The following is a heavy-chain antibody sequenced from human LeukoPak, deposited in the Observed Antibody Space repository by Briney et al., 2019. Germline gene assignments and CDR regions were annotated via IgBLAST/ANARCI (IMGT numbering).Heavy chain of an antibody. V-gene: IGHV4-59*01. D-gene: IGHD5-18*01. Sequence: SETLSLTCTVSGGSISSYYWSWIRQPPGKGLEWIGYIYYSGSTNYNPSLKSRVTISVDTSKNQFSLKLSSVTAADTAVYYCARGRGYSYGYGGPYYYYMDVWGKGTTVTVSS. CDR3: ARGRGYSYGYGGPYYYYMDV. CDR2: IYYSGST. J-gene: IGHJ6*03. CDR1: GGSISSYY.